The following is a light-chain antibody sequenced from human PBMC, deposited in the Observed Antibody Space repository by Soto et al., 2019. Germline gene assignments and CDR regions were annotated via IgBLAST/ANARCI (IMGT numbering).Light chain of an antibody. CDR3: QSYDSSLSVVV. CDR2: GNS. J-gene: IGLJ2*01. V-gene: IGLV1-40*01. Sequence: QSALTQPPSVSGAPGQRVTISCTGSSSNIGAGYDVHWYQQLPGTAPKLLIYGNSNRPSGVPDRFSGYKSGTSASLAITGLQAEDEADYYCQSYDSSLSVVVFGGGTKLTVL. CDR1: SSNIGAGYD.